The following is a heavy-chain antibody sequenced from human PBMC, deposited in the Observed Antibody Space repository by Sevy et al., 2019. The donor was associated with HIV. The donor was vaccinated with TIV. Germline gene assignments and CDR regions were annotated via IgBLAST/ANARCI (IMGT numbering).Heavy chain of an antibody. CDR1: GYEFTNFG. D-gene: IGHD6-19*01. V-gene: IGHV1-18*01. CDR3: GRLTKWMAFQYFEY. J-gene: IGHJ4*02. CDR2: ISPYNGNT. Sequence: ASVKVSCKTSGYEFTNFGISWVQQAPGQGLEWMGWISPYNGNTNYAQNFQGRVTLTTDTSTSTAYMEVRSLRSDDTAVYYCGRLTKWMAFQYFEYSGQGTLVTVSS.